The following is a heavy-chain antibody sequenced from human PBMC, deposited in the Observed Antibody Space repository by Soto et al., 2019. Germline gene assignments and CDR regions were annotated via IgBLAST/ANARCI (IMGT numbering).Heavy chain of an antibody. Sequence: PSETLSLTCSVSGDSISNLDYFWAWIGQPTGQALEYIGYIYKSATTYYNPSFESRVAISVDTSKSQFSLNVTSVTAADTAVYFCARGRYCLTGRCFPNWFDSWGQGALVTVSS. CDR2: IYKSATT. J-gene: IGHJ5*01. CDR1: GDSISNLDYF. CDR3: ARGRYCLTGRCFPNWFDS. D-gene: IGHD7-27*01. V-gene: IGHV4-30-4*01.